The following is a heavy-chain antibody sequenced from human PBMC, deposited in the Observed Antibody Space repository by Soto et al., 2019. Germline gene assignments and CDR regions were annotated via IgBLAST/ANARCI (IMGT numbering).Heavy chain of an antibody. CDR3: ARRLFGSGWTLDS. Sequence: QLRESGPGLVKPSETLSLTCDVSGASITTYYWSWIRQAPGEGLEWIGNVYHTGSTDYNSSLRSRVTISVDTSKNQFSLNMNSVTAADTAVYYCARRLFGSGWTLDSWGQGALVTVSS. D-gene: IGHD6-19*01. CDR2: VYHTGST. J-gene: IGHJ4*02. V-gene: IGHV4-59*13. CDR1: GASITTYY.